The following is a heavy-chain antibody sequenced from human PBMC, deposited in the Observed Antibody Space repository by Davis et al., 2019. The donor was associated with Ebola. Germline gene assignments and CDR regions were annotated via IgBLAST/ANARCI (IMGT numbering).Heavy chain of an antibody. CDR2: INHSGST. CDR3: ARGPAYSGIDY. V-gene: IGHV4-34*01. J-gene: IGHJ4*02. CDR1: GDSISDYY. D-gene: IGHD1-26*01. Sequence: MPSETLSLICTVSGDSISDYYWSWIRQPPGKGLEWIGEINHSGSTNYNPSLKSRVTISVDTSKNQFSLKLSSVTAADTAVYYCARGPAYSGIDYWGQGTLVTVSS.